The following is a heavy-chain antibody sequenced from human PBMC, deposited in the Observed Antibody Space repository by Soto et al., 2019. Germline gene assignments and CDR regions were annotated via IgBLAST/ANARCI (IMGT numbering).Heavy chain of an antibody. V-gene: IGHV4-31*03. CDR3: AGSTNHFGKAYNWFDP. D-gene: IGHD3-3*02. J-gene: IGHJ5*02. CDR2: IYYSGST. CDR1: GGSISSGGYS. Sequence: SETLSLPCTVCGGSISSGGYSWSWIRHHPGKGLEWIGYIYYSGSTYYNPSLKSRVTISVDTSKNQFSLKLSSVTAADTAVYYCAGSTNHFGKAYNWFDPWGRRTRVAVFS.